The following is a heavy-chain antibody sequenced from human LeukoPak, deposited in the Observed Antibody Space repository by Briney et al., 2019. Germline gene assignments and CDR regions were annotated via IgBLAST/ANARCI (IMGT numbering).Heavy chain of an antibody. CDR1: GFSISSAYY. Sequence: SETLSLTCTVSGFSISSAYYWGWIRQPPGKGLEWIGSMSHSGSTFNNPSLKSRVTISLDTSKNQFSLKLSSVTAADTAVYYCARAPSYYYYYMDVWGKGTTVTISS. CDR2: MSHSGST. V-gene: IGHV4-38-2*02. J-gene: IGHJ6*03. CDR3: ARAPSYYYYYMDV.